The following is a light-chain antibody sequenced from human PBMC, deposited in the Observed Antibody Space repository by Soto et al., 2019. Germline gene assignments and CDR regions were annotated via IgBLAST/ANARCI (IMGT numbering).Light chain of an antibody. J-gene: IGKJ1*01. V-gene: IGKV3-20*01. CDR3: QHYGNSLWT. Sequence: EVVLTQSPGTLSLSPGERATLSCRASESVSSSFLTWYQQKPGQAPRLLIYRTSNRVTSIPDRFSGSGSGTDFTLTISRLEPEDFAVYFCQHYGNSLWTFGQGTKVDIK. CDR2: RTS. CDR1: ESVSSSF.